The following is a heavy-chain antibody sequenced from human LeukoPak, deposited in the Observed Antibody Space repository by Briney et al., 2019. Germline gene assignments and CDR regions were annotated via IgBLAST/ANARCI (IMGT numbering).Heavy chain of an antibody. D-gene: IGHD4-17*01. CDR2: ISSSSSYI. V-gene: IGHV3-21*01. Sequence: GGSLRLSCAASGFTFSSYSMNWVRQAPGKGLEWVSSISSSSSYIYYADSVKGRFTISRDNAKNSLYLQMKSLRAEDTAVYYCAAGTSYGDYLADYWGQGTLVTVSS. CDR3: AAGTSYGDYLADY. J-gene: IGHJ4*02. CDR1: GFTFSSYS.